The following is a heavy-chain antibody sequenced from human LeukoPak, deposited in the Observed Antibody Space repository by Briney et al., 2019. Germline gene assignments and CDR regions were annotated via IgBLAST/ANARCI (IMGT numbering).Heavy chain of an antibody. Sequence: PGGSLRLSCAASGFTFSSYGMHWVRQAPGKGLEWVAVISYDGSNKYYADSVKGRFTISRDNSKNTLYLQMNSLRAEDTAVYYCAKDLEGYSGSYTDYWGQGTLVTVSS. J-gene: IGHJ4*02. CDR2: ISYDGSNK. D-gene: IGHD1-26*01. CDR1: GFTFSSYG. CDR3: AKDLEGYSGSYTDY. V-gene: IGHV3-33*05.